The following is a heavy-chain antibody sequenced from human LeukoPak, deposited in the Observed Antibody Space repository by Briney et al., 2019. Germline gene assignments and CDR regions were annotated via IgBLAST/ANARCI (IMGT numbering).Heavy chain of an antibody. J-gene: IGHJ4*02. D-gene: IGHD5-12*01. V-gene: IGHV3-9*01. CDR3: AINGGGDSGYGNFDY. CDR2: INWNSDSI. Sequence: GGSLRLSCAVSGFTFDDYAMHWVRQVPGKGLEWVSGINWNSDSIGYADSVKGRFTTSRDNAKNSLYLQMNSLRAEDTAFYYCAINGGGDSGYGNFDYWGQGTLVTVSS. CDR1: GFTFDDYA.